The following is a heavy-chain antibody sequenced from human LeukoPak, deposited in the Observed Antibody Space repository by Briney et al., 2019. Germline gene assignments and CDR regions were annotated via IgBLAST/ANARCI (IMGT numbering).Heavy chain of an antibody. CDR1: GGSISSGSYY. D-gene: IGHD2-15*01. V-gene: IGHV4-61*02. CDR3: ASQTLADYAFDI. J-gene: IGHJ3*02. CDR2: IYTSGST. Sequence: PSXTLSLTCTVSGGSISSGSYYWSWIRQPGGKGLEWIGRIYTSGSTNYNPSIKSRVTISVKREKNKFSLKLSPVPAADTAVYYCASQTLADYAFDIWGQGTMVTVSS.